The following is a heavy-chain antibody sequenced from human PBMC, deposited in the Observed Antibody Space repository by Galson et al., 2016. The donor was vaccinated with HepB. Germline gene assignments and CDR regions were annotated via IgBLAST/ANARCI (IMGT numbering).Heavy chain of an antibody. Sequence: CAISGDSVSSNTADWNWIRQSPSRGREWLGRTYYKSRWYTNYGVPVTSRISISPDTSKNQFSLQLNAVTPEDTAVYYCARQGADWVFDCWGQGTLVTVSS. CDR2: TYYKSRWYT. V-gene: IGHV6-1*01. J-gene: IGHJ4*02. CDR1: GDSVSSNTAD. CDR3: ARQGADWVFDC. D-gene: IGHD2-21*02.